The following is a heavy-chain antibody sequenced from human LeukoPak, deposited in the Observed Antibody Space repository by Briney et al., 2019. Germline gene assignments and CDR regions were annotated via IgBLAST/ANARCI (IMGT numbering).Heavy chain of an antibody. Sequence: SETLSLTCTVSGGSISSSSYYWGWIRQPPGKGLEWIGSIYYSGSTYYNPSLKSRVTISVDTSKNQFSLKLSSVTAADTAVYYCARHSSGYYYLSQFDYWGQGTLVTVSS. CDR1: GGSISSSSYY. D-gene: IGHD3-22*01. CDR3: ARHSSGYYYLSQFDY. V-gene: IGHV4-39*07. J-gene: IGHJ4*02. CDR2: IYYSGST.